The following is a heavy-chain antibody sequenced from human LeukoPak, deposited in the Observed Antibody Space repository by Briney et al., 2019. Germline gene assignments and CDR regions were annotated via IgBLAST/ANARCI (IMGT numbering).Heavy chain of an antibody. CDR1: GYTFTGYY. J-gene: IGHJ2*01. CDR2: INPNSGGT. D-gene: IGHD3-22*01. CDR3: ARRGGFTMIQSCWYFDL. Sequence: ASVKVSCKASGYTFTGYYMHWVRQAPGQGLEWMGWINPNSGGTNYAQKFQGRVTMTRDTSISTAYMELSRLRSDDTAVYYCARRGGFTMIQSCWYFDLWGRGTLVTVSS. V-gene: IGHV1-2*02.